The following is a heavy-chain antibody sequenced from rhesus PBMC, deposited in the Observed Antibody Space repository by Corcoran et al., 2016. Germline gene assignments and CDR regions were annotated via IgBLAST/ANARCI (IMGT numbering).Heavy chain of an antibody. CDR1: GFTFRAYW. V-gene: IGHV3S25*01. J-gene: IGHJ6*01. CDR2: INGVGGTT. CDR3: AKGGRYYYWCLDS. Sequence: EVQLVESGGGLAKPGGSLRLSCAASGFTFRAYWLTCVRRATGEGGECNINGVGGTTGDGVAAKGGCTSSRENAKKTVYLQMNRLREEDTAVYYGAKGGRYYYWCLDSWGQGVVVTVSS. D-gene: IGHD3-16*01.